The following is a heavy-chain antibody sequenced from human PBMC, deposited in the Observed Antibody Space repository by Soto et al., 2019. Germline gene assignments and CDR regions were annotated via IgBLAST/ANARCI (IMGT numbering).Heavy chain of an antibody. CDR3: ARDYYGMDV. CDR1: GGSITRGVYS. V-gene: IGHV4-30-2*06. J-gene: IGHJ6*02. Sequence: SETLSLTCTASGGSITRGVYSWTWIRQSPGKVLEWIGYTYQSGSAYYNPSLKSRVTISVDRSKNQFSLNLTSVTAADTAVYYCARDYYGMDVWGQGTTVTVSS. CDR2: TYQSGSA.